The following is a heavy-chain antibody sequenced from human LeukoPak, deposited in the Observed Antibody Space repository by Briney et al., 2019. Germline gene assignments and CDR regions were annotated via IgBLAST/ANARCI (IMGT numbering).Heavy chain of an antibody. D-gene: IGHD3-22*01. Sequence: GGSLRLSCAASGFTFSSYEMNWVRQAPGKGLEWVSCISSSGSTIYYADSVKGRFTISRDNAKNSLYLQMNSLRAEDTALYYCARGGYYYDSSGYYYGGVRYFDYWGQGTLVTVSS. V-gene: IGHV3-48*03. CDR3: ARGGYYYDSSGYYYGGVRYFDY. CDR2: ISSSGSTI. J-gene: IGHJ4*02. CDR1: GFTFSSYE.